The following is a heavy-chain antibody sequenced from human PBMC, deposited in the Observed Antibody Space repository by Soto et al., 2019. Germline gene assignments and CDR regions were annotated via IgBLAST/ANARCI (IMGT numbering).Heavy chain of an antibody. D-gene: IGHD6-6*01. CDR1: GFTFSSYS. CDR3: ARGPSSSTCYFYYYYLDV. J-gene: IGHJ6*03. CDR2: ISSSSSTI. Sequence: GGSLRLSCAASGFTFSSYSMNWVRQAPGKGLEWVSYISSSSSTIYYADSVKGRFTISRDNAKNSLYLQMNSLRAEDTAVYYCARGPSSSTCYFYYYYLDVWGKGTTVTVSS. V-gene: IGHV3-48*01.